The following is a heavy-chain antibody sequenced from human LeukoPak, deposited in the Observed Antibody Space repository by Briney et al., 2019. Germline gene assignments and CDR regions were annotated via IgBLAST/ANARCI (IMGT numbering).Heavy chain of an antibody. J-gene: IGHJ4*02. CDR1: GYSISNGYY. CDR2: IYHSGSS. Sequence: SETLSLTCAVSGYSISNGYYWGWIRQPPGKGLEWIGSIYHSGSSYYNPSLRSRGSFSVDTPKNHFSLKLTSVTAVDTAVYYCARAGSGSRDYFDYWGQGTLVTVSS. CDR3: ARAGSGSRDYFDY. V-gene: IGHV4-38-2*01. D-gene: IGHD2-15*01.